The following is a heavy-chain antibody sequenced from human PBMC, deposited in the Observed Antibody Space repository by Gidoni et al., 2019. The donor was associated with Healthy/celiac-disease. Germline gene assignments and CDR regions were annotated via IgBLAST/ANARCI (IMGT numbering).Heavy chain of an antibody. CDR3: ASKRAVAGPGWFDP. D-gene: IGHD6-19*01. Sequence: QVQLQESGPGLVKPSETLSLTCTVSGGSVSSGSYYWSWIRQPPGKGLEWIWYIYYSGSTNYNPSLKSRVTISVDTSKNQFSLKLSSVTAADTAVYYCASKRAVAGPGWFDPWGQGTLVTVSS. CDR2: IYYSGST. V-gene: IGHV4-61*01. CDR1: GGSVSSGSYY. J-gene: IGHJ5*02.